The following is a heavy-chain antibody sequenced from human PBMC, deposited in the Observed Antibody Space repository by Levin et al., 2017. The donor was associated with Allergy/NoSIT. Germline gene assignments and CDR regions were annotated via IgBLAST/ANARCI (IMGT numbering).Heavy chain of an antibody. CDR1: GYSFTSYW. D-gene: IGHD3-16*01. CDR2: IDPSDSYT. V-gene: IGHV5-10-1*01. Sequence: GESLKISCKGSGYSFTSYWISWVRQMPGKGLEWMGRIDPSDSYTNYSPSFQGHVTISADKSISTAYLQWSSLKASDTAMYYCARNRGGGNFYYYYYMDVWGKGTTVTVSS. CDR3: ARNRGGGNFYYYYYMDV. J-gene: IGHJ6*03.